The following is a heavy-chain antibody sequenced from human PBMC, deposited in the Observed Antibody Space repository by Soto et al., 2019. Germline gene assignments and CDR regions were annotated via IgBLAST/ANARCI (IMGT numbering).Heavy chain of an antibody. J-gene: IGHJ5*02. Sequence: PSETLSLTCTVSGGSISSYYWSWIRQPPGKGLEWIGYIYYSGSTNYNPSLKSRVTISVDTSKNQFSLKLSSVTAADTAVYYCARHGYDFWSGYTPMLWFDPWGQGTLVTVS. CDR2: IYYSGST. CDR3: ARHGYDFWSGYTPMLWFDP. CDR1: GGSISSYY. D-gene: IGHD3-3*01. V-gene: IGHV4-59*08.